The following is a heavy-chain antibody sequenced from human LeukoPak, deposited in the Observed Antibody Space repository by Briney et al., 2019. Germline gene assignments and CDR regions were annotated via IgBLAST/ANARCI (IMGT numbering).Heavy chain of an antibody. CDR2: IHSSGST. J-gene: IGHJ6*03. Sequence: SETLSLTCTVSGGSISRYYWSWIRQPAGKGLEWIGRIHSSGSTNYNPSLKSRVTMSVDTSKNHFSLKLSSVTAADTAVYYCARGRRTYYYDSSGYSTYYYYYMDVWGKGTTVTISS. CDR3: ARGRRTYYYDSSGYSTYYYYYMDV. D-gene: IGHD3-22*01. CDR1: GGSISRYY. V-gene: IGHV4-4*07.